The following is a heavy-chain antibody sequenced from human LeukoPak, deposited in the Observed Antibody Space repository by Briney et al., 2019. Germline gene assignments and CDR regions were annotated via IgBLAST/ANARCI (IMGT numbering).Heavy chain of an antibody. V-gene: IGHV3-23*01. J-gene: IGHJ5*02. D-gene: IGHD4/OR15-4a*01. CDR1: GFTFRGYD. CDR2: ISGVGSGT. CDR3: ARDPPAVRTNTYA. Sequence: PGGSLRLSCAASGFTFRGYDMSWVRQAPGKGLEWVSGISGVGSGTYYADSVKGRFTISRGSSKNTLYLQMNSLRAEDTAVYYCARDPPAVRTNTYAWGQGTLVTVSS.